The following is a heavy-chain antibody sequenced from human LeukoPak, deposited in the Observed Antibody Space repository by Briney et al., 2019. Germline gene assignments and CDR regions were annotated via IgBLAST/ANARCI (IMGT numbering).Heavy chain of an antibody. J-gene: IGHJ4*02. CDR1: GFTFSSYA. D-gene: IGHD2-15*01. CDR2: ISASGSST. CDR3: AKDCGSCYSVYPLDY. V-gene: IGHV3-23*01. Sequence: GGSLRLSCAASGFTFSSYAMSWVRQGPGKGLEWVSVISASGSSTDYADSVKGRFTISRDISKNTLYLQMNSLRAEDTAVYYCAKDCGSCYSVYPLDYWGQGTLVTVSS.